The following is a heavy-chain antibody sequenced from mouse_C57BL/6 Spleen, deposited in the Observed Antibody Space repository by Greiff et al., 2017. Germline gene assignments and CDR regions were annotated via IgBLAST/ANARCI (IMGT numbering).Heavy chain of an antibody. V-gene: IGHV1-82*01. Sequence: QVQLQQSGPELVKPGASVKISCTASGYAFSSSWMNWVKQRPGKGLEWIGRIYPGDGDTNYNGKFKGQATLTADNSSSTAYMQLSSLTSEDSAVYFCAREASITTVVATNFDYWGQGTTLTVSS. CDR1: GYAFSSSW. J-gene: IGHJ2*01. CDR3: AREASITTVVATNFDY. CDR2: IYPGDGDT. D-gene: IGHD1-1*01.